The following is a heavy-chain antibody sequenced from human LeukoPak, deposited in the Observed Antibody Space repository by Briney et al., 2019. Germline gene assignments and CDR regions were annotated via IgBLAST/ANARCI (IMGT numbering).Heavy chain of an antibody. Sequence: GGSLRLSCAASGFTFSSYAMHGVRQAPGKGLEWVAVVSFDGSSKYYADSVKGRFTISRDNSKNTLYLQMNSLRAEDTAVYYCMRDLSWYFFDYWGQGTLVTVSS. V-gene: IGHV3-30-3*01. CDR3: MRDLSWYFFDY. J-gene: IGHJ4*02. CDR2: VSFDGSSK. D-gene: IGHD6-13*01. CDR1: GFTFSSYA.